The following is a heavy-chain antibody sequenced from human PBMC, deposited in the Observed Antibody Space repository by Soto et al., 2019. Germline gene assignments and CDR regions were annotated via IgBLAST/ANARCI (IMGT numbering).Heavy chain of an antibody. D-gene: IGHD2-15*01. J-gene: IGHJ5*02. V-gene: IGHV5-51*01. CDR1: GYSFTSYW. Sequence: EVQLVQSGAEVKKPGESLKISCKGSGYSFTSYWIGWVRQMPGKGLEWMGIIYPGDSDTRYSPSFQGQVTISADKSISTAYLQWSSLKASDTAMYYCARRGTYCSGGSCYSSWFDPWGQGTLVTVSS. CDR2: IYPGDSDT. CDR3: ARRGTYCSGGSCYSSWFDP.